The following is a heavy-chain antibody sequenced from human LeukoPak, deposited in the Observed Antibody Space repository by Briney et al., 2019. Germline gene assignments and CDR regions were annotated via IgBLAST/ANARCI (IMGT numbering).Heavy chain of an antibody. CDR3: ARQDSSSWYYFDY. D-gene: IGHD6-13*01. Sequence: PSETLSLTCTVSGGSISSSSYYWGWIRQPPGKGLEWIGSIYYSGSTYYNPSLKSRATISVDTSKNQFSLKLSSVTAADTAVYYCARQDSSSWYYFDYWGQGTLVTVSS. CDR2: IYYSGST. CDR1: GGSISSSSYY. J-gene: IGHJ4*02. V-gene: IGHV4-39*01.